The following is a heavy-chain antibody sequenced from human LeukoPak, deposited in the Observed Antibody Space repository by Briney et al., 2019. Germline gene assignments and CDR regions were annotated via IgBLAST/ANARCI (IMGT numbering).Heavy chain of an antibody. V-gene: IGHV5-51*01. J-gene: IGHJ3*02. Sequence: GESLKISFKGSGYSFTSYWIGWVRQMPGKGLEWMGIIYPGDSDTRYSPSFQGQVTISADKSISTAYLQWSSLEASDTAMYYCARQRFGELYAFDIWGQGTMVTVSS. CDR3: ARQRFGELYAFDI. D-gene: IGHD3-10*01. CDR1: GYSFTSYW. CDR2: IYPGDSDT.